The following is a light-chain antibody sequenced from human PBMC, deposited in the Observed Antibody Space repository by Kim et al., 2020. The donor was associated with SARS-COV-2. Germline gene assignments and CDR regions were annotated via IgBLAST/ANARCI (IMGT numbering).Light chain of an antibody. CDR2: TAA. CDR3: QRADSFATH. J-gene: IGKJ4*01. V-gene: IGKV1-12*01. CDR1: QCMAGW. Sequence: ASVGDRVAITSAASQCMAGWVACSPQKPGTAPTPLISTAATLQRGVPSRFSGSGCGTDCTLTIRSRQTEGFGTYYCQRADSFATHFGGGTKV.